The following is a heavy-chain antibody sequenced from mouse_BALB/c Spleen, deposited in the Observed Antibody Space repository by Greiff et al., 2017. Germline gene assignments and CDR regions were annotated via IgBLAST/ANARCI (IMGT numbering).Heavy chain of an antibody. V-gene: IGHV2-6-4*01. CDR1: GFSLSRYS. Sequence: VKLMESGPGLVAPSQSLSITCTVSGFSLSRYSVHWVRQPPGKGLEWLGMIWGGGSTDYNSALKSRLSISKDNSKSQVFLKMNSLQTDDTAMYYCARNLDDYDWFAYWGQGTLVTVSA. CDR2: IWGGGST. D-gene: IGHD2-4*01. J-gene: IGHJ3*01. CDR3: ARNLDDYDWFAY.